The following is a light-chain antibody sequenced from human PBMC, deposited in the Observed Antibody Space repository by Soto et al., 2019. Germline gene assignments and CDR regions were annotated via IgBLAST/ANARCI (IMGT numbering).Light chain of an antibody. J-gene: IGLJ3*02. Sequence: QSALTQPPSVSGAPGQRVTTSCTGSSSNIGTGYDVYWYQHLPGTAPKLLIYDNDNRPSGVSDRFSGSKSGTSASLAITGLQPEDEADYYCQSYDSSLGGSLFGGGTKLTVL. CDR2: DND. CDR1: SSNIGTGYD. V-gene: IGLV1-40*01. CDR3: QSYDSSLGGSL.